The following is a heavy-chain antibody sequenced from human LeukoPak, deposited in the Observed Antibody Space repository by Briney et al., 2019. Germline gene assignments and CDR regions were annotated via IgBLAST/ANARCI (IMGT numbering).Heavy chain of an antibody. V-gene: IGHV4-30-4*01. D-gene: IGHD3-22*01. CDR1: GGSISSGDYY. CDR3: ATSEGAYYYDSSGYS. Sequence: PSQTLSLTCSVSGGSISSGDYYWSWIRQPPGKGLEWIGYIYHSGSTYYNPSLKSRVTISVDRSKNQFSLKLSSVTAADTAVYYCATSEGAYYYDSSGYSWGQGTLVTVSS. J-gene: IGHJ4*02. CDR2: IYHSGST.